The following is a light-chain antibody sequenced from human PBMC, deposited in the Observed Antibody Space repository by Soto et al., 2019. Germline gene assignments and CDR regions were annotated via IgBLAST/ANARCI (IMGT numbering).Light chain of an antibody. V-gene: IGKV3-20*01. J-gene: IGKJ4*01. CDR3: QLGLT. CDR1: QSVSSSY. Sequence: EIVLTQSPGTLSLSPGERATLSCRASQSVSSSYLAWYQQKPGQAPRLLIYGASSRATGIPDRFSGSGSGTDFTLTIRRLEPEDFAVYYCQLGLTFGGGTKVEIK. CDR2: GAS.